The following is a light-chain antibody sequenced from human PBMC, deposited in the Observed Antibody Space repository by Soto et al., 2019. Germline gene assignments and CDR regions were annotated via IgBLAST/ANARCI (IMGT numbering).Light chain of an antibody. CDR1: SSDVGGYNY. CDR3: SSYTSSSTLYV. V-gene: IGLV2-14*01. J-gene: IGLJ1*01. Sequence: QSALTQPASVSGSPGQSITISCTGTSSDVGGYNYVSWYQQHPGKAPKLMIYEVSNRPSGVSNRFSGSKSGNTASLTIAGLQAFDEADYYCSSYTSSSTLYVFGSGTKLTVL. CDR2: EVS.